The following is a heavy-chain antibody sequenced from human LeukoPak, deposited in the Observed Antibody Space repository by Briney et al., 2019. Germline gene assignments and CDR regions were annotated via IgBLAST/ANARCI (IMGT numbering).Heavy chain of an antibody. D-gene: IGHD6-19*01. CDR1: GGSFSGYY. CDR3: ARTASEGPSGWYDY. CDR2: INHSGST. Sequence: SETLSLTCAVYGGSFSGYYWSWIRQPPGKGLEWIGEINHSGSTNYNPSLKSRVTISVDTSKNQFSLKLSSVTAADTAVYYCARTASEGPSGWYDYWGQGTLVTVSS. J-gene: IGHJ4*02. V-gene: IGHV4-34*01.